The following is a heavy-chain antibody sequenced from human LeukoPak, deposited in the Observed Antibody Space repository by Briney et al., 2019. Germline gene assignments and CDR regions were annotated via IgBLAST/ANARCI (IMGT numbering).Heavy chain of an antibody. J-gene: IGHJ6*02. D-gene: IGHD2-15*01. CDR1: GFSFSNYY. CDR2: IHSDGSKT. Sequence: AESLSLTCAASGFSFSNYYMHWIRQPPGKGLEWMALIHSDGSKTYSADSVRGRFTISRDNPRNTLYLQMNRLRPEDTAVYYCAKRYCKSATCRSDMDAWGQGTTVTVSS. V-gene: IGHV3-30*02. CDR3: AKRYCKSATCRSDMDA.